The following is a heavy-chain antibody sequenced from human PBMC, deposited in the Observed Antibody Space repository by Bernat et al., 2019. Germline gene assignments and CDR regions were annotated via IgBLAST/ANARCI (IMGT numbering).Heavy chain of an antibody. CDR2: ISYDGSNY. CDR3: ARDRIGYYYDSSGYSKPGGFDY. CDR1: GFTFSNYG. Sequence: QVQLVESGGGVVQPGRSLRLSCAASGFTFSNYGMHWVRQAPGKGLEWVAVISYDGSNYYYADFVKGRYTISRDNSKNTLYLQMNSLRVEDTAVYYCARDRIGYYYDSSGYSKPGGFDYWGQGTLVTVSS. V-gene: IGHV3-30*03. D-gene: IGHD3-22*01. J-gene: IGHJ4*02.